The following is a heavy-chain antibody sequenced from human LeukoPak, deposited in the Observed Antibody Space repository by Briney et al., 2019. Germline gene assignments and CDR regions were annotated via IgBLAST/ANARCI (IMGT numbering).Heavy chain of an antibody. V-gene: IGHV4-30-2*01. CDR3: ARGQDYGSGTHDY. D-gene: IGHD3-10*01. J-gene: IGHJ4*02. CDR2: IYHSGST. Sequence: SQTLSLTCTVSGGSISSGGYYWSWIRQPPGKGLEWIGYIYHSGSTYYNPSLKSRVTISVDRSKNQFSLKLSSVTAADTAVYYCARGQDYGSGTHDYWGQGTLVTVSS. CDR1: GGSISSGGYY.